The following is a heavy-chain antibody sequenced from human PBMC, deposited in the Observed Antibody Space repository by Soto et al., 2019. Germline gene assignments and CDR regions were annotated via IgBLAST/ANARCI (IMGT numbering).Heavy chain of an antibody. Sequence: QVQLQESGPGLVKPSQTLSLTCTVSGDSISSGGYYWTWIRQHPGKGLEWIGYIYYSGSTFYNPSLKSRLTISADTSKNQFSLKLTSVTAADTAVYYCASFNHQSTPATVVYWGQGALVTVSS. V-gene: IGHV4-31*03. CDR2: IYYSGST. CDR3: ASFNHQSTPATVVY. CDR1: GDSISSGGYY. J-gene: IGHJ4*02. D-gene: IGHD6-13*01.